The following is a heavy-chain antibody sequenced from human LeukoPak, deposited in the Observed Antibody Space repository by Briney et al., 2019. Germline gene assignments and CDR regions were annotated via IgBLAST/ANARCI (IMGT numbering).Heavy chain of an antibody. CDR1: GGSFSGYY. J-gene: IGHJ2*01. Sequence: SETLSLTCAVYGGSFSGYYWSWIRQPPGNGLEWIGYIYYSGSTNYNPSLKSRVTISVDTSKNQFSLKLSSVTAADTAVYYCAREGHYYDSSGFFDLWGRGTLVTVSS. CDR3: AREGHYYDSSGFFDL. V-gene: IGHV4-59*01. CDR2: IYYSGST. D-gene: IGHD3-22*01.